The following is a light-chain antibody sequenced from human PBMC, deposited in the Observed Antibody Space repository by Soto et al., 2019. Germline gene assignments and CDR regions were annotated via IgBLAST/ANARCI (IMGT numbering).Light chain of an antibody. J-gene: IGKJ1*01. CDR3: QQYNSYSGA. CDR1: QSISSW. CDR2: DAS. V-gene: IGKV1-5*01. Sequence: DIQITQSPSTLSASVGDRVTITCRASQSISSWLAWYQQKPGKAPKLLIYDASRLESGVPSRFSGSGSGTEFTLTISSLQPDDFATYYCQQYNSYSGAFGQGTKVDIK.